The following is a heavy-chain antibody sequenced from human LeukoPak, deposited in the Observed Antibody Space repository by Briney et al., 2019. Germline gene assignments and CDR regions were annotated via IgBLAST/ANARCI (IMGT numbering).Heavy chain of an antibody. Sequence: RPGGSLRLSCAASGFSFDDYAMSWVRQAPGKGLVWVSGINWSGVSTGYADSVKGRFTISRDNTKNSLFLQLNSLRAEDTAFYYCAKGKDTLNPYWYFDVWGRGTLVSVSS. CDR2: INWSGVST. CDR3: AKGKDTLNPYWYFDV. V-gene: IGHV3-20*04. D-gene: IGHD5-18*01. J-gene: IGHJ2*01. CDR1: GFSFDDYA.